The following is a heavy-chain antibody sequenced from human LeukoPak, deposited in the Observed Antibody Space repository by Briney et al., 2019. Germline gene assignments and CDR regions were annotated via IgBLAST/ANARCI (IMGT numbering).Heavy chain of an antibody. CDR1: GYTFTSYG. D-gene: IGHD3-22*01. V-gene: IGHV1-18*01. CDR2: ISANNGNT. Sequence: ASVKVPCKASGYTFTSYGNSWVRHAPGQGLEWMVWISANNGNTNYAQNPQGRVTMTTDTSTSTAYMEHRSMRSDDTAVYYCARGYDSSGYSVYYFDYWGQGALVTVSS. J-gene: IGHJ4*02. CDR3: ARGYDSSGYSVYYFDY.